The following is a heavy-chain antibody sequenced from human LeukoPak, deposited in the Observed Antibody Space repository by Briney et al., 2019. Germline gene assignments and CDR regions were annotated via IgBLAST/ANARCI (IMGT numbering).Heavy chain of an antibody. D-gene: IGHD6-19*01. CDR2: ISTYNGNT. J-gene: IGHJ6*03. Sequence: ASVKVSCKASGYTFTSHGISWVRQAPGQGLEWRGGISTYNGNTNYAQKLQGRVSMTTDRYTRKDYMDMRRQRDEERAVYYCARDLRYSSGWSASGMDVWGKGTTVTISS. CDR1: GYTFTSHG. CDR3: ARDLRYSSGWSASGMDV. V-gene: IGHV1-18*01.